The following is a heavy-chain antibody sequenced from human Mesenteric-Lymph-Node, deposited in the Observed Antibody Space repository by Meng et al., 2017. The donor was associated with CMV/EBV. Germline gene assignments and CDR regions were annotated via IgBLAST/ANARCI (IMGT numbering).Heavy chain of an antibody. CDR1: GFVFNSYG. Sequence: GGSLRLSCAASGFVFNSYGMHWVRQAPGKGLEWVTYIRYDGSYKYYAETVKGRFTISRDNSRDTLFLQMDSLRGEDAAVYYCVRDYAAMAFGYWGQGTLVTVSS. CDR3: VRDYAAMAFGY. V-gene: IGHV3-30*02. J-gene: IGHJ4*02. CDR2: IRYDGSYK. D-gene: IGHD3-16*01.